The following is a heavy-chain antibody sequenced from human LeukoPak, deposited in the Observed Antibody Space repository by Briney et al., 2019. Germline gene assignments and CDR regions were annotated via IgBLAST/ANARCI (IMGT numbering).Heavy chain of an antibody. D-gene: IGHD6-19*01. CDR1: GFTFSSYA. CDR3: AKSADSSARSYYYMDV. V-gene: IGHV3-23*01. J-gene: IGHJ6*03. Sequence: GGSLRLSCAASGFTFSSYAMSWVRQAPGKGLEWVSAISGSGGSTYYADSVKGRFTISRDNSKNTLYLQMNSLRAEDTAVYYCAKSADSSARSYYYMDVWGKGTTVTVSS. CDR2: ISGSGGST.